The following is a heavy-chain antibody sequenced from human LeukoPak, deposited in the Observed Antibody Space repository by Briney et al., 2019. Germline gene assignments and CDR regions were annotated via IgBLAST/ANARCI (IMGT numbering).Heavy chain of an antibody. CDR3: TRETNEAFDI. CDR1: GFTFSSYW. V-gene: IGHV3-21*01. Sequence: PGGSLRLSCAASGFTFSSYWMHWVRQAPGKGLVWVSSIGSSSSSIYYAHSVKGRFTISRDNAKNSVYLQMNSLRAEDTAVYYCTRETNEAFDIWGQGTMVTVSS. CDR2: IGSSSSSI. J-gene: IGHJ3*02. D-gene: IGHD1-1*01.